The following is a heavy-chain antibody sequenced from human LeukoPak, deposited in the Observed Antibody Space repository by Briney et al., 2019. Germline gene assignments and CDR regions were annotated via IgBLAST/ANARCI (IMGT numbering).Heavy chain of an antibody. Sequence: ASVTVSCKASGYTFTSYYMHWVRQAPGQGLEWMGIINPSGGSTSYAQKFQGRVTMTRDTSTSTVYVELSSLRSEDTAVYYCARESSVLRYFDWLQRSDAFDIWGQGTMVTVSS. CDR3: ARESSVLRYFDWLQRSDAFDI. CDR2: INPSGGST. CDR1: GYTFTSYY. V-gene: IGHV1-46*01. D-gene: IGHD3-9*01. J-gene: IGHJ3*02.